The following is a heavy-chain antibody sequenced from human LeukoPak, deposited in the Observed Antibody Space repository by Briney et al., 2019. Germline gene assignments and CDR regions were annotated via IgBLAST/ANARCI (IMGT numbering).Heavy chain of an antibody. J-gene: IGHJ6*04. D-gene: IGHD3-10*01. Sequence: GESLKISCKGSGYSFTSYWISWMRQMPGKGLEWMGRIDPSDSYTNYSPSLQGHVTISADKSISTAYLQWSSLKASDTAMCYCARHGDGSGSYSPYYYYYGMDVWGKGTTVTVSS. CDR2: IDPSDSYT. CDR3: ARHGDGSGSYSPYYYYYGMDV. V-gene: IGHV5-10-1*01. CDR1: GYSFTSYW.